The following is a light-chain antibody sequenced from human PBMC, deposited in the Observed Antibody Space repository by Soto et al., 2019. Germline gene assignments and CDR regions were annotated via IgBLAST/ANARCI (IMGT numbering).Light chain of an antibody. V-gene: IGKV1-5*03. CDR2: KAS. Sequence: DIQMTQSPSTLSASVGDRVTITCRASQSISSWLAWYQQKPGKAPKLLIYKASSLESGVPSRFSGSGSGTEFTLTISSLQPDDFATYYCQQYNSWYTFGHETKLEIK. CDR3: QQYNSWYT. CDR1: QSISSW. J-gene: IGKJ2*01.